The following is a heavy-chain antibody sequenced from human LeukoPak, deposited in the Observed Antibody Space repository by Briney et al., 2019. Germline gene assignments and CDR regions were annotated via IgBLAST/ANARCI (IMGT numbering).Heavy chain of an antibody. D-gene: IGHD1-7*01. CDR2: ISYDGSNK. V-gene: IGHV3-30-3*01. J-gene: IGHJ4*02. CDR3: AKARKWGNWNYDY. Sequence: GGSLRLSCAASGFTFSSYAMHWVRQAPGKGLEWVAVISYDGSNKYYADSVKGRFTISRDNSKNTLYLQMNSLRAEDTAVYYCAKARKWGNWNYDYWGQGTLVTVSS. CDR1: GFTFSSYA.